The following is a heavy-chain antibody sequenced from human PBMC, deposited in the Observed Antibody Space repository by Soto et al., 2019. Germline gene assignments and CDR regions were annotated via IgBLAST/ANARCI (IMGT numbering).Heavy chain of an antibody. CDR3: ARACSSNNCYDVFDY. CDR2: IYTSGST. CDR1: GGSISSYY. V-gene: IGHV4-4*07. J-gene: IGHJ4*02. Sequence: PSETLSLTCTGSGGSISSYYWSWIRQPAGKGLEWIGRIYTSGSTNYNPSLKSRVTMSVDTSKNQFSLKLSSVTAADTAVYYCARACSSNNCYDVFDYWGQGTLVTVSS. D-gene: IGHD2-2*01.